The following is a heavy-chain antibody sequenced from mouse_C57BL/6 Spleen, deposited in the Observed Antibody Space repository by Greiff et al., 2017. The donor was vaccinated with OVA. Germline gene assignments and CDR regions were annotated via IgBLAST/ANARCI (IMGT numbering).Heavy chain of an antibody. V-gene: IGHV5-17*01. CDR2: ISSGSSTI. Sequence: EVKVVESGGGLVKPGGSLKLSCAASGFTFSDYGMHWVRQAPEKGLEWVAYISSGSSTIYYADTVKGRFTISRDNAKNTLFLQLTSLRSEDTAMYYCARGYGSSLYYYAMDYWGQGTSVTVSS. CDR1: GFTFSDYG. D-gene: IGHD1-1*01. J-gene: IGHJ4*01. CDR3: ARGYGSSLYYYAMDY.